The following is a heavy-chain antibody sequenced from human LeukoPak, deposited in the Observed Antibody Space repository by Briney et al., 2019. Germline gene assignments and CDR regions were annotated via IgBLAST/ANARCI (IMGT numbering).Heavy chain of an antibody. CDR3: ARRESTTMVRGGVDY. Sequence: PGGSLGLSCAASGFTFTKYSMHWVRQTPGKGLEWVSYISSGSTTIYYTDSVKGRFTISRDNAKNSLYLQMNSLRAEDTAVYYCARRESTTMVRGGVDYWGQGTLVTVSS. CDR1: GFTFTKYS. V-gene: IGHV3-48*01. D-gene: IGHD3-10*01. J-gene: IGHJ4*02. CDR2: ISSGSTTI.